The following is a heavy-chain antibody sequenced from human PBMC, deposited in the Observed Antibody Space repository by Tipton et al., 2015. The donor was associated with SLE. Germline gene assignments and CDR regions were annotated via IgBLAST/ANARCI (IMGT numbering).Heavy chain of an antibody. CDR1: GGSFSGYY. CDR2: INHSGST. V-gene: IGHV4-34*01. J-gene: IGHJ4*02. D-gene: IGHD3-22*01. CDR3: ARRGRRYDSSGYYSYYFDY. Sequence: TLSLTCAVYGGSFSGYYLSWIRQPPGKGLVWIGEINHSGSTNYNPSLKSRVTISVYTSKNQFSLQLISVTAADTAVYYCARRGRRYDSSGYYSYYFDYWGQGTLVTVSS.